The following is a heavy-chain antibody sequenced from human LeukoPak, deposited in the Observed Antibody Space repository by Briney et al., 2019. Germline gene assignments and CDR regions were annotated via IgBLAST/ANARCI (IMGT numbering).Heavy chain of an antibody. V-gene: IGHV4-4*08. CDR2: IYSSGST. D-gene: IGHD4-17*01. CDR3: ARDLRWLRD. J-gene: IGHJ4*02. CDR1: GGSISSYY. Sequence: PSETLSLTCTVSGGSISSYYWSWIRQPPGKGLEWIGYIYSSGSTNYNPSLKSRVAISVDTSKNQFSLKLSSVTAADTAVYYCARDLRWLRDWGQGTLVTVSS.